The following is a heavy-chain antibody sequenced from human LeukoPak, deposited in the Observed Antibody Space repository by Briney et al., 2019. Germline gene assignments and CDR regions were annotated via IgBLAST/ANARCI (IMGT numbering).Heavy chain of an antibody. CDR1: GGSISSYY. CDR3: ARDPIRITMIVVPRWAFDI. J-gene: IGHJ3*02. CDR2: IYYSGST. Sequence: SETLSLTCTVSGGSISSYYWSWIRQPPGKGLEWIGYIYYSGSTNYNPSLESRVTISVDTSKNQFSLKLSSVTAADTAVYYCARDPIRITMIVVPRWAFDIWGQGTMVTVSS. D-gene: IGHD3-22*01. V-gene: IGHV4-59*12.